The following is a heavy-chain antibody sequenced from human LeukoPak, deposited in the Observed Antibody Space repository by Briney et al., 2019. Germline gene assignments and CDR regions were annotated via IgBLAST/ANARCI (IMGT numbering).Heavy chain of an antibody. V-gene: IGHV1-69*13. CDR2: IIPIFGTA. Sequence: ASVKVSCKASGGTFSSYAISWVRQAPGQGLEWMGGIIPIFGTANYAQKFQGRVTITADESTSTAYMELSSLRSEDTAVYYCARSQAEYYDFWSGSTWGQGTLVTVSS. CDR3: ARSQAEYYDFWSGST. CDR1: GGTFSSYA. J-gene: IGHJ5*02. D-gene: IGHD3-3*01.